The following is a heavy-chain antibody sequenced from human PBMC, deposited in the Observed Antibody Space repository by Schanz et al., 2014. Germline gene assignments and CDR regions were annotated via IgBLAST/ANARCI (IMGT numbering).Heavy chain of an antibody. J-gene: IGHJ4*02. V-gene: IGHV3-48*01. Sequence: EVQLVESGGGLVQPGGSLRLSCAASGFTFSTSTMHWVRQAPGKGLEWVSYISGSSRTIYYADSMKGRFTVSRDNAENALYLQMNSLRAEDTAVYYCARDHTTESYYSAGPPIDYWGQGTLVTVSS. CDR1: GFTFSTST. D-gene: IGHD1-26*01. CDR3: ARDHTTESYYSAGPPIDY. CDR2: ISGSSRTI.